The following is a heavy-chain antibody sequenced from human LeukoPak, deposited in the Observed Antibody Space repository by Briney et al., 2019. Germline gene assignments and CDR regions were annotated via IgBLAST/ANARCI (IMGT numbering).Heavy chain of an antibody. V-gene: IGHV7-4-1*02. Sequence: ASVKVSCKASGYTFTGYYMHWVRQAPGQGLEWMGWINTSTGNPTYAQGFTGRFVFSLDTSVSTAYLQISSLKAEDTAVYYCARDSSGWYYYYMDVWGKGTTVTVSS. J-gene: IGHJ6*03. CDR3: ARDSSGWYYYYMDV. D-gene: IGHD6-19*01. CDR2: INTSTGNP. CDR1: GYTFTGYY.